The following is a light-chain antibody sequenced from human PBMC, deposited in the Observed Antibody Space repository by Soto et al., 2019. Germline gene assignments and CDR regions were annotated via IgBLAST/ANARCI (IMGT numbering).Light chain of an antibody. CDR2: GAS. CDR1: QSVSSSY. V-gene: IGKV3-20*01. Sequence: EIVLTQSPGTLSLSPGERATLSCRASQSVSSSYLAWYQQKPGQAPRLLIYGASSRATGIPDRFSGSGSGTDFTLTISRLEPEDFAVYYCQQYGSSQSTFGQGTKLAIK. CDR3: QQYGSSQST. J-gene: IGKJ2*01.